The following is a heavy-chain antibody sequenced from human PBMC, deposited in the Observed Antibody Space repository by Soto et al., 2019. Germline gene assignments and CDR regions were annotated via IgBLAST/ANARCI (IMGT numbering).Heavy chain of an antibody. CDR1: GDSFSSYS. Sequence: SETLSLTCTVSGDSFSSYSWSWIRQPPGKGLEWIGYVYNSGSTTYNPSLKSRLTMSVDTSRNQISLKLSSVTAADTAIYYCTGGYGSGSYRFDYWGRGTLVTVSS. CDR3: TGGYGSGSYRFDY. D-gene: IGHD3-10*01. V-gene: IGHV4-59*01. J-gene: IGHJ4*02. CDR2: VYNSGST.